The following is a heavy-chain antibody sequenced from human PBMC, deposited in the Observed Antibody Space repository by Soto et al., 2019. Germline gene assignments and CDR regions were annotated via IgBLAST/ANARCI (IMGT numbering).Heavy chain of an antibody. V-gene: IGHV3-30*18. Sequence: QQHLVQSGGGVVQPGRSLRLSCAASGFTFSSYGMHWVRQAPGKGLEWVAVILYDGSNEYYADSVKGRFTISRDNSKNTLYLQINSLRTEDTAVYYCAKDRGALRWSEEHYYFDYWGQGTLVTVSS. D-gene: IGHD2-15*01. CDR2: ILYDGSNE. J-gene: IGHJ4*02. CDR3: AKDRGALRWSEEHYYFDY. CDR1: GFTFSSYG.